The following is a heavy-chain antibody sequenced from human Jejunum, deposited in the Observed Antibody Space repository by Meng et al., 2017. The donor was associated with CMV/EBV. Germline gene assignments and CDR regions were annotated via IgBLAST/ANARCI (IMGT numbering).Heavy chain of an antibody. J-gene: IGHJ3*02. CDR3: ARDLGPKHDYNWRAFDI. D-gene: IGHD5-24*01. V-gene: IGHV3-66*03. CDR2: IFSSGTT. CDR1: AFSSNF. Sequence: AFSSNFFGWVRQAPGKGLEWVSVIFSSGTTSYTESVNGRFTISRDGSKNMVYLQMNSLRPEDTAMYYCARDLGPKHDYNWRAFDIWGQGTMVTVSS.